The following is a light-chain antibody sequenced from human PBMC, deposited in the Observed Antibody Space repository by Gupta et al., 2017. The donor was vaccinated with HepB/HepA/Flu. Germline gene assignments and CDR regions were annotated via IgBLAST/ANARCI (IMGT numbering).Light chain of an antibody. Sequence: QSVLTQPPSASGPSGQRVTISCSGSSSNIGINYVFWYQQLPGPAPQRLIYRNNQRPSGVPDRFSGSTSGTSASLAITGLRSEDEADYYCASWDDSRSGWVFGGGTRLTVL. CDR3: ASWDDSRSGWV. CDR2: RNN. V-gene: IGLV1-47*01. CDR1: SSNIGINY. J-gene: IGLJ3*02.